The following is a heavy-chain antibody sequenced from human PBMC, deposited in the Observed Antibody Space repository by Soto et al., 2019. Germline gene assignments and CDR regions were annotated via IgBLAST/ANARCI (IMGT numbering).Heavy chain of an antibody. J-gene: IGHJ4*02. CDR1: GFTFTSYA. D-gene: IGHD2-15*01. CDR3: AKAGGGSCYSHLDY. Sequence: ESGGGLVQPGGSLRLSCAASGFTFTSYAMSWVRQAPGKGLEWVSVISASGDTTYYAGSVKGRFTISRDDSRSTLYLQMNSLRAEDTAVYYCAKAGGGSCYSHLDYWGQGALVTVSS. V-gene: IGHV3-23*01. CDR2: ISASGDTT.